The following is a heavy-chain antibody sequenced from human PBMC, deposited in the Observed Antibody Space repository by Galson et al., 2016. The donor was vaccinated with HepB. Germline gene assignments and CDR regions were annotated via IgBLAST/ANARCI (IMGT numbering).Heavy chain of an antibody. D-gene: IGHD5-24*01. V-gene: IGHV2-5*02. CDR3: AYKITPTEALFDS. CDR1: GMSLSAPGVA. CDR2: VYWDDDR. Sequence: PALVKPTQTLTLTCTVSGMSLSAPGVAVGWFRQPPGEALEWLTLVYWDDDRRYSPSLKSRLAITKDTSKNQVVLTMTDMDPVDTATYYCAYKITPTEALFDSWGQGTLVTVSS. J-gene: IGHJ4*02.